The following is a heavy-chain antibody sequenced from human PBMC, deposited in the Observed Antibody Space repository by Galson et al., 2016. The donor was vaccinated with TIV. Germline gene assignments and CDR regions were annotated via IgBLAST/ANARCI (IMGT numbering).Heavy chain of an antibody. CDR2: IIPMIGTP. V-gene: IGHV1-69*06. Sequence: SVKVSCKASGDTFNSYGIAWVRQAPGQGLEWMGGIIPMIGTPKYAQKFQGRVTITADKSTSTAYMELSSLRSEDTASYYCARVVLAYSNYDGYHHGMDVWGQGTTVTVSS. D-gene: IGHD4-11*01. CDR3: ARVVLAYSNYDGYHHGMDV. J-gene: IGHJ6*02. CDR1: GDTFNSYG.